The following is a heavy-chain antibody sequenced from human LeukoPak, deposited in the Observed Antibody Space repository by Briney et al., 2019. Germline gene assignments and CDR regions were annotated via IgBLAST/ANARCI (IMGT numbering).Heavy chain of an antibody. Sequence: SETLSLTCTVSGGSISSGDYNWSWIRQPSGKGLEWIGYIYYSGSTYYNPSLKSRVTISVDTSKNQFSLKLSSVTAADTAVYYCARFVVVTLSGAFDIWGQGTMVTVSS. J-gene: IGHJ3*02. CDR3: ARFVVVTLSGAFDI. D-gene: IGHD2-21*02. V-gene: IGHV4-30-4*01. CDR1: GGSISSGDYN. CDR2: IYYSGST.